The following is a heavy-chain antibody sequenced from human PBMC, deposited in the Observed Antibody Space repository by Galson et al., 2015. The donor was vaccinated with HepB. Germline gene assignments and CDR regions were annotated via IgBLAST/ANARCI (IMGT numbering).Heavy chain of an antibody. J-gene: IGHJ4*02. D-gene: IGHD1-26*01. CDR2: INAGNGNR. CDR1: GYTFTTFA. Sequence: SVKVSCKASGYTFTTFAIHWVRQAPGQGLEWMGWINAGNGNRKYSQKFQGRVTITRDTSATTAYMELSSLRSEDTAVYYCARRSQSFYYFDSWGQGTLVTVSS. V-gene: IGHV1-3*01. CDR3: ARRSQSFYYFDS.